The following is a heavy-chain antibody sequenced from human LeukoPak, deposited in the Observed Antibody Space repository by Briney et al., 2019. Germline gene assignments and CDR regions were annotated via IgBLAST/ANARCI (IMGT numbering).Heavy chain of an antibody. CDR1: GYTLTELS. CDR3: ATTPWQQLVSTPYGMDV. Sequence: ASVKLSCKVSGYTLTELSMHWVRQAPGKGLEWMGGFDPEDGETIYAQKFQGRVTMTEDTSTDTAYMELSSLRSEDAAVYYCATTPWQQLVSTPYGMDVWGQGTTVTVSS. CDR2: FDPEDGET. V-gene: IGHV1-24*01. D-gene: IGHD6-13*01. J-gene: IGHJ6*02.